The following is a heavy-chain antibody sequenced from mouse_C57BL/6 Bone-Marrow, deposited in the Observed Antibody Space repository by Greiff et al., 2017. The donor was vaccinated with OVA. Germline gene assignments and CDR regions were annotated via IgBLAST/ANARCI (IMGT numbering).Heavy chain of an antibody. CDR3: ARWRKGKVPSMDY. CDR2: IYPRSGNT. Sequence: QVQLKESGAELARPGASVKLSCKASGYTFTSYGISWVKQRPGQGLEWIGEIYPRSGNTYYNEKFKGKATLTADKSSSTAYMELRSLTSEDSAVYFCARWRKGKVPSMDYWGQGTSVTVSS. V-gene: IGHV1-81*01. J-gene: IGHJ4*01. D-gene: IGHD1-3*01. CDR1: GYTFTSYG.